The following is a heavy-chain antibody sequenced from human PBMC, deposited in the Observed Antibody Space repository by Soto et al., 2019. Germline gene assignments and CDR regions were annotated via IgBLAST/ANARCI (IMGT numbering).Heavy chain of an antibody. CDR1: GFTFSSYW. D-gene: IGHD3-9*01. CDR3: ARDLYDILTGFPYYFDY. V-gene: IGHV3-74*01. J-gene: IGHJ4*02. CDR2: INSDGSST. Sequence: GGSLRLSCAASGFTFSSYWMHWVRQAPGKGLVWVSRINSDGSSTSYADSVKGRFTISRDNAKNTLYLQMNSLRAEDTAVYYCARDLYDILTGFPYYFDYRAQGTLVTVSS.